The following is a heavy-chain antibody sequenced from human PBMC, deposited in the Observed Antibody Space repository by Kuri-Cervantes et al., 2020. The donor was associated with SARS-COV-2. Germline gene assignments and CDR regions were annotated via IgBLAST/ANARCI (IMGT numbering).Heavy chain of an antibody. CDR2: FDPEDGET. CDR3: ASLTGELILGNAFDI. CDR1: GYTLTELS. Sequence: ASVKVSCKVSGYTLTELSMHWVRQAPGKGLEWMGGFDPEDGETIYAQKFQGRVTITTDESTSTAYMELSSLRSEDTAVYYCASLTGELILGNAFDIWGQGTMVTVSS. V-gene: IGHV1-24*01. J-gene: IGHJ3*02. D-gene: IGHD1-26*01.